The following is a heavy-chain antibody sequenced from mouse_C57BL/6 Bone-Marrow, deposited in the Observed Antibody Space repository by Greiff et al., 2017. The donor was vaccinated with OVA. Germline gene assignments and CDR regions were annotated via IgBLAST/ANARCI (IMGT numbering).Heavy chain of an antibody. D-gene: IGHD2-4*01. CDR2: IYPGDGDT. CDR3: ARCDYDGDY. Sequence: VQLVESGPELVKPGASVKISCKASGYAFSSSWMHWVKQRPGTGLEWIGRIYPGDGDTNYNGKFKGKATLTADKSSSTAYMQLSSLTSEDSAVYFCARCDYDGDYWGQGTTLTVSS. CDR1: GYAFSSSW. J-gene: IGHJ2*01. V-gene: IGHV1-82*01.